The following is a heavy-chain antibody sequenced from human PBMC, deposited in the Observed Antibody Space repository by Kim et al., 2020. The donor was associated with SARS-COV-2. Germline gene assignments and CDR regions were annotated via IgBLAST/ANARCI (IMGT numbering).Heavy chain of an antibody. V-gene: IGHV1-69*01. Sequence: FQGRVTITADESTSTAYMELSSLRSEDTAVYYCARSGDYVPLGYYYGMDVWGQGTTVTVSS. D-gene: IGHD4-17*01. J-gene: IGHJ6*02. CDR3: ARSGDYVPLGYYYGMDV.